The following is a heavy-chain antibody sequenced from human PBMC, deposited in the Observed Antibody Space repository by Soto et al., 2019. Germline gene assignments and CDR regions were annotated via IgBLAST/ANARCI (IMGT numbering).Heavy chain of an antibody. Sequence: ASVKVSCKASGYTFTSYGISWLRQAPGQGLEWMGWISAYNGNTNYAQKLQGRVTMTTDTSTSTAYMELRSLRSDDTAVYYCVRISHVDTAMITWHYWGQGTLVTVSS. CDR1: GYTFTSYG. V-gene: IGHV1-18*01. D-gene: IGHD5-18*01. J-gene: IGHJ4*02. CDR3: VRISHVDTAMITWHY. CDR2: ISAYNGNT.